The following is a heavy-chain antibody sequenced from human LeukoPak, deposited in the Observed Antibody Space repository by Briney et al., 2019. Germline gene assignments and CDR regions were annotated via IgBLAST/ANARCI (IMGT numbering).Heavy chain of an antibody. CDR1: GGSISSGGYF. D-gene: IGHD4-23*01. CDR3: ASERYGANSYFDS. J-gene: IGHJ4*02. Sequence: PSETLSLTCTVSGGSISSGGYFWSWIRQHPGKGLEWIGYIYYGGSTYYNPSLKSRVTISVDTSENQFSLNLSSVTAADTAVYYCASERYGANSYFDSWAREPWSPSPQ. V-gene: IGHV4-31*03. CDR2: IYYGGST.